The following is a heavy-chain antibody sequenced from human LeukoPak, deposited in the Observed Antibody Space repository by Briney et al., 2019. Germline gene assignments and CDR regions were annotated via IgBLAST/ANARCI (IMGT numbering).Heavy chain of an antibody. V-gene: IGHV4-39*07. CDR2: IYYSGST. CDR1: GGSISSSSYY. J-gene: IGHJ4*02. D-gene: IGHD6-19*01. Sequence: PSETLSLTCTVSGGSISSSSYYWGWIRQPPGKGLEWIESIYYSGSTYYNPSLKSRVTISVDTSKNQFSLKLSSVTAADTAVYYCARDGRAVAGTSLDYWGQGTLVTVSS. CDR3: ARDGRAVAGTSLDY.